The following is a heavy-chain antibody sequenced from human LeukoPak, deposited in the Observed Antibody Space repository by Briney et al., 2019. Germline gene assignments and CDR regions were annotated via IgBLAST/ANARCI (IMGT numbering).Heavy chain of an antibody. J-gene: IGHJ4*02. CDR2: ISWNSGTI. V-gene: IGHV3-9*01. Sequence: GRSLRLSCAASGFTFDDYAMHWVRQAPGKGLDWVSGISWNSGTIDYADSVKGRFTISRDNAKNSLYLRMNSLRPEDTAFYYCAKAEGFFGGYYDHWGQGTLVTVSS. CDR3: AKAEGFFGGYYDH. CDR1: GFTFDDYA. D-gene: IGHD4-23*01.